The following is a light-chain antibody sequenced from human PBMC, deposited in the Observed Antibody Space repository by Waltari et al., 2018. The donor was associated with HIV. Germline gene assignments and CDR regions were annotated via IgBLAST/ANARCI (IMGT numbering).Light chain of an antibody. CDR2: DAS. Sequence: SYVLTQPPSVSVAPGQTARITCGGNNIGSKSVHWYQQKPGQAPVLVVYDASDRPSGIPERFSGSNSGNTATLTISRVEAGDEADYYCQVWDSSSDHLVFGTGTKVTVL. CDR3: QVWDSSSDHLV. V-gene: IGLV3-21*02. CDR1: NIGSKS. J-gene: IGLJ1*01.